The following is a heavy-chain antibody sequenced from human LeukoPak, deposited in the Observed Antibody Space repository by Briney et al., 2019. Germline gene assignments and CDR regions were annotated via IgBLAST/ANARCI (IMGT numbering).Heavy chain of an antibody. D-gene: IGHD3-10*01. CDR2: ISAHNGYT. J-gene: IGHJ4*02. CDR1: GYTCNNYG. V-gene: IGHV1-18*01. CDR3: ARGGSFGTY. Sequence: GASVKVSCKASGYTCNNYGINWVRQAPGQGLEWMGWISAHNGYTKYAQKVQGRVTLTTDTSTSTAYMELKSLKSDDTAIYYCARGGSFGTYWGQGTLVTVSS.